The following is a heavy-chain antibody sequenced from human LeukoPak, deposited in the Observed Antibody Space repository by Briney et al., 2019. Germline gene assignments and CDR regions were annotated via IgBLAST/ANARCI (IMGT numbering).Heavy chain of an antibody. CDR2: IHISGNT. V-gene: IGHV4-4*07. CDR3: ASLYSDSSGNFDY. CDR1: GGSISSYY. Sequence: SETLSLTCTVSGGSISSYYWSWIRQPAGKGLEWIGRIHISGNTNYNPSLKSRVTMSVDTSKNQLSLKLNSVTAADTAVYYCASLYSDSSGNFDYWGQGTLVTVSS. D-gene: IGHD3-22*01. J-gene: IGHJ4*02.